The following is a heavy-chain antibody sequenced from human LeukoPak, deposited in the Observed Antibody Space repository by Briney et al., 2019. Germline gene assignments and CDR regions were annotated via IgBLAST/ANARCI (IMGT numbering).Heavy chain of an antibody. D-gene: IGHD4-17*01. CDR2: IYYSGST. V-gene: IGHV4-59*01. CDR3: ARDYGYGDYVGHAFDI. CDR1: GGSISSYY. Sequence: SETLSLTCTVSGGSISSYYWSWIRQPPGKGLEWLGYIYYSGSTNYNPSLKSRVTISVDTSKNQFSLKLSSVTAADTAVYYCARDYGYGDYVGHAFDIWGQGTMVTVSS. J-gene: IGHJ3*02.